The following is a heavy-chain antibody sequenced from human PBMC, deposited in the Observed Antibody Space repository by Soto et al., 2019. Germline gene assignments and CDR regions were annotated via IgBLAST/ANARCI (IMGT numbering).Heavy chain of an antibody. Sequence: QVQLVESGGGLVKPGGSLRLSCAASGFTFSDNYMSWIRQAPGEGLEWVSYITNSGNSMYYADSVKGRFTTSRDNAKNSLYLQMNSLRDEDTAVYYCARGHWGLDYWGQGTLVTVSS. V-gene: IGHV3-11*01. CDR1: GFTFSDNY. CDR3: ARGHWGLDY. J-gene: IGHJ4*02. CDR2: ITNSGNSM. D-gene: IGHD3-16*01.